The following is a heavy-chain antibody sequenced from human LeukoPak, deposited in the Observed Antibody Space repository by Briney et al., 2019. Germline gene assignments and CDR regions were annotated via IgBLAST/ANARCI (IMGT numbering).Heavy chain of an antibody. CDR1: GGSISSSNW. V-gene: IGHV4-4*02. J-gene: IGHJ6*03. D-gene: IGHD3-9*01. CDR3: ASSPIIFDWSHYYYYMDV. CDR2: VYHSGST. Sequence: PSETLSLTCAVSGGSISSSNWWSWVRQPPGKGQEWIGEVYHSGSTNYNPSLKSRVTISVDKSKNQFSLKVSSVTAAETAVYYCASSPIIFDWSHYYYYMDVWGKGTTVTVSS.